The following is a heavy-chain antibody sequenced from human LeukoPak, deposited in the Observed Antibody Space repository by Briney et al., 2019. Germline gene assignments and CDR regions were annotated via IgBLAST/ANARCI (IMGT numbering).Heavy chain of an antibody. CDR2: IYYSGST. CDR3: ARLTPYISN. CDR1: GGSISSYY. D-gene: IGHD1-14*01. Sequence: SETLSLTCTVSGGSISSYYWSWIRQPPGKGLEWIGYIYYSGSTNYNPSLKSRVTISVDTSKNQFSLKLSSVTAADTAVYYCARLTPYISNWGQGTLVTVSS. V-gene: IGHV4-59*01. J-gene: IGHJ4*02.